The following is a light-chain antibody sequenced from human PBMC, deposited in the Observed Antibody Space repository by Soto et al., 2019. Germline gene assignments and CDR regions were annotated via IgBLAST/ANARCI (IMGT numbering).Light chain of an antibody. V-gene: IGLV1-44*01. J-gene: IGLJ2*01. CDR3: AAWDDSLNGVV. Sequence: QSVLTQPPSASETPGQRVTISCSGSSSNIGGNTVNWYQQLPGTAPKLLIYSDNQLPSGVPDRFSGSESGTSASLAIGGLQSEDEADYYCAAWDDSLNGVVFGGGTKLTVL. CDR1: SSNIGGNT. CDR2: SDN.